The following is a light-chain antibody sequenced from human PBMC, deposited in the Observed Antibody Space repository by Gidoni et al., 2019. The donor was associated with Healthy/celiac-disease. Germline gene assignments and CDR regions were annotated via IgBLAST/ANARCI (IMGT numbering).Light chain of an antibody. CDR1: KLGDKY. V-gene: IGLV3-1*01. Sequence: SSELTQPPSVSVSPGQTASITCSGDKLGDKYACWYQQKPGQSPVLVISQDSKRPSGIPERFSGSNSGNTATLTISGTQAMDEADYYCQAWDSSTAVVFGGGTKLTVL. J-gene: IGLJ2*01. CDR3: QAWDSSTAVV. CDR2: QDS.